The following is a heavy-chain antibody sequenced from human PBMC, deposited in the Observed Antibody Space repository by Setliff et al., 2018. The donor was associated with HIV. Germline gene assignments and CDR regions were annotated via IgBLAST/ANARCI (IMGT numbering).Heavy chain of an antibody. V-gene: IGHV1-69*05. CDR3: AREVGTYSGSYAVADGFDI. J-gene: IGHJ3*02. Sequence: SVKVSCKASGGTFSSYAISWVRQAPGQGLEWMGGIIPIFGTANYAQKFQGRVTITTDESTGTTYMELSSLRSEDTAVYYCAREVGTYSGSYAVADGFDIWGQGTMVTVSS. D-gene: IGHD1-26*01. CDR2: IIPIFGTA. CDR1: GGTFSSYA.